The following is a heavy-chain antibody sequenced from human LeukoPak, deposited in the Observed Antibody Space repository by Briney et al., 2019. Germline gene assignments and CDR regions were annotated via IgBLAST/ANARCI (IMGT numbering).Heavy chain of an antibody. Sequence: SETLSLTCTVSGGSISSGSYYWSWIRQPAGKGLEWIGRIYSSGSTNYNPSLKSRVTISQDTSKNQVSLKLSSVTAADTAVYYCARDPRYSSSAHVFDIWGQGTMVTVSS. CDR2: IYSSGST. CDR1: GGSISSGSYY. CDR3: ARDPRYSSSAHVFDI. V-gene: IGHV4-61*02. D-gene: IGHD6-6*01. J-gene: IGHJ3*02.